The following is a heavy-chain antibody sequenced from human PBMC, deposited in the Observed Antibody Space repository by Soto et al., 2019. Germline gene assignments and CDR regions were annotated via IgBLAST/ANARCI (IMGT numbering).Heavy chain of an antibody. V-gene: IGHV3-48*02. Sequence: EVQLVESGGGLVQPGGSLRLSCAASGFTFSNYNMNWVRQAPGKGLEWVSYINSASSTIYYADSVKGRFIISRDNAKSSLYLQMNSLRDEDTAVYYCARDHRFLEWFPDSWGQGTLVTVSS. J-gene: IGHJ4*02. D-gene: IGHD3-3*01. CDR2: INSASSTI. CDR1: GFTFSNYN. CDR3: ARDHRFLEWFPDS.